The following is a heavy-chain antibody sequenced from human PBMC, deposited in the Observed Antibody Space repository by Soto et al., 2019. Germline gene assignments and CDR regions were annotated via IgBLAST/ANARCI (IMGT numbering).Heavy chain of an antibody. V-gene: IGHV3-48*01. J-gene: IGHJ4*02. CDR1: GFIFSSYA. D-gene: IGHD3-22*01. CDR3: ASFSRMADGYY. CDR2: VSGSGTTI. Sequence: GGSLRLSCAASGFIFSSYAINWVRQAPGKGLEWVPYVSGSGTTIYYADSVKGRFTISRDYAKSSLYLQMNSLRAEDTAMYYCASFSRMADGYYWGQGTLVTVSS.